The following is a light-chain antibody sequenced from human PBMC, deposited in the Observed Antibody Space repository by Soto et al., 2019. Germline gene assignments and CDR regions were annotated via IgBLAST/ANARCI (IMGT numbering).Light chain of an antibody. CDR1: QSISSY. V-gene: IGKV1-39*01. CDR2: AAS. J-gene: IGKJ4*01. Sequence: DIQMTQSPSSLSASVGDRVTITCRASQSISSYLNWYQQKPGKAPKLLIYAASSLQSGVPSRFSGSGSGTDCTLTIGSLQPEDFATYYWQQSYSTPPTFGGGTNVEIK. CDR3: QQSYSTPPT.